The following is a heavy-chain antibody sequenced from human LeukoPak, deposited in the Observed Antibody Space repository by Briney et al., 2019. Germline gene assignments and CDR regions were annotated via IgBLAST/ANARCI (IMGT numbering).Heavy chain of an antibody. CDR2: IYPGDSDT. Sequence: GESLKISCKGSGYTFNTYWIGWVRQMPGKGLEWMGIIYPGDSDTRYSPSFQGQVTISADKSISTAYLQWSSLKASDTAMYYCARQYSSSWAFDYWGQGTLVTVSS. V-gene: IGHV5-51*01. D-gene: IGHD6-13*01. CDR1: GYTFNTYW. J-gene: IGHJ4*02. CDR3: ARQYSSSWAFDY.